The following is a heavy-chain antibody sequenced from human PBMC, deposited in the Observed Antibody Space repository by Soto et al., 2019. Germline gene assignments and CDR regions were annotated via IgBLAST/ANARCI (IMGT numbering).Heavy chain of an antibody. CDR2: IYHSGST. CDR1: GGSIRSGGYS. J-gene: IGHJ4*02. V-gene: IGHV4-30-2*01. D-gene: IGHD2-8*02. CDR3: ARDKITGLFDY. Sequence: SETLSLTCAVSGGSIRSGGYSWSWIRQPPGKGLEWIGYIYHSGSTYYNPSLKSRVTISVDTSKNQFSLKLTSVTAADTAVYYCARDKITGLFDYWGQGTLVTVSS.